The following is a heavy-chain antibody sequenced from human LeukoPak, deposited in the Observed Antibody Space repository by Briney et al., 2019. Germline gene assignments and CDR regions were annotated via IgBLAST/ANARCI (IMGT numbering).Heavy chain of an antibody. CDR3: AHSGHDYVWGSYRYPFDY. D-gene: IGHD3-16*02. CDR1: GFSLSTSGVG. V-gene: IGHV2-5*02. Sequence: SGPTLVKPTQTLTLTCTFSGFSLSTSGVGVGWIRQPPEKALEWLALIYWDDDKRYSPSLKSRLTITKDTSKNQVVLTMTNMDPVDTATYYCAHSGHDYVWGSYRYPFDYWGQGTLVTVSS. J-gene: IGHJ4*02. CDR2: IYWDDDK.